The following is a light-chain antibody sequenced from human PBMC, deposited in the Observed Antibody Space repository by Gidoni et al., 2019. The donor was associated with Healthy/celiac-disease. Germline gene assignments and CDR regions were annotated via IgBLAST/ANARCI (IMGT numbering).Light chain of an antibody. CDR2: AAS. Sequence: DIQMTQSPSSLSASVGDLVTITCRASQSISSYLNWYQQKPGKAPKLLIYAASSLQSGVPSRFSGSGSGTDFTLTISSLQPEDFATYYCQQSYSTPLTFGGXTKVEIK. J-gene: IGKJ4*01. CDR3: QQSYSTPLT. CDR1: QSISSY. V-gene: IGKV1-39*01.